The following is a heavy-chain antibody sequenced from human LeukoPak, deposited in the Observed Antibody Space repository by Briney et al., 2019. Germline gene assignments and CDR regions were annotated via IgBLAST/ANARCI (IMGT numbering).Heavy chain of an antibody. D-gene: IGHD5-24*01. Sequence: PGGSLRLSCAASGFSVSSNYMSWVRQAPGKGLEWVSVIYSGGDTYYADSVKGRFTISRDNSKNTLYLQMNSLRVEDTAVYYCAGRDGYNFLSYWGQGTLVTVSS. CDR1: GFSVSSNY. CDR3: AGRDGYNFLSY. J-gene: IGHJ4*02. V-gene: IGHV3-53*01. CDR2: IYSGGDT.